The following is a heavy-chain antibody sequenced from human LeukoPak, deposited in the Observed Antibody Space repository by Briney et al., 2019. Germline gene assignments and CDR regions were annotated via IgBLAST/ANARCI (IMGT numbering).Heavy chain of an antibody. V-gene: IGHV4-30-2*01. J-gene: IGHJ4*02. CDR1: GGSIGSGIYS. D-gene: IGHD3-22*01. Sequence: SQTLSLTCSVSGGSIGSGIYSWSWIRQPPGKGLEWIGYIFRTGSTSYNPSLKSRVTISVDPSQNQFSLKLSSVTAADTAMYYCVRDGDYYDSGGYGNIWGQGTLVTVSS. CDR3: VRDGDYYDSGGYGNI. CDR2: IFRTGST.